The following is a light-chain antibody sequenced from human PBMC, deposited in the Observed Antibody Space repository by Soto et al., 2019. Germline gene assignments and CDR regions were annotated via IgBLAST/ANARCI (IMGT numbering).Light chain of an antibody. CDR1: SSNVGRNY. J-gene: IGLJ1*01. CDR3: AAWDDSMSGYV. V-gene: IGLV1-47*02. CDR2: SNN. Sequence: QSVLTQPPSASGTPGQRVNISCSGSSSNVGRNYVYWYHQFPGTAPKLLIYSNNQRPSGVPDRFSASKSGTSASLAISGLRSEDEAEYFCAAWDDSMSGYVFGTGTQLTVL.